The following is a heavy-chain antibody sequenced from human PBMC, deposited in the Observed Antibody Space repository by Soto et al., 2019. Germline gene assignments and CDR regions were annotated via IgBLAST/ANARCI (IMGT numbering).Heavy chain of an antibody. V-gene: IGHV3-30-3*01. CDR3: ARILHCAADYYFDY. CDR1: GFTFSSYA. D-gene: IGHD2-15*01. CDR2: ISYDGSNK. J-gene: IGHJ4*02. Sequence: QVQLVESGGGVVQPGRSLRLSCAASGFTFSSYAMHWVRQAPGKGLEWVAVISYDGSNKYYADSVKGRFTISRDNSKNTMALQMNSLRAEDTAVYHCARILHCAADYYFDYWGQGTLVTVSS.